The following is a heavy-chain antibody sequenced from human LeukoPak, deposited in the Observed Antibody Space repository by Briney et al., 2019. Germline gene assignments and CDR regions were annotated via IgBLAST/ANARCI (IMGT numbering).Heavy chain of an antibody. Sequence: HPGGSLRLSCAASGFTFSSYGMHWVRQAPGRGLEWVAFIRYDGSNKYYADSVKGRFTISRDNSKNTLYLQMNSLRAEDTAVYYCAKGRDYCTNGVCSLDYWGQGTLVTVSS. V-gene: IGHV3-30*02. CDR1: GFTFSSYG. J-gene: IGHJ4*02. D-gene: IGHD2-8*01. CDR2: IRYDGSNK. CDR3: AKGRDYCTNGVCSLDY.